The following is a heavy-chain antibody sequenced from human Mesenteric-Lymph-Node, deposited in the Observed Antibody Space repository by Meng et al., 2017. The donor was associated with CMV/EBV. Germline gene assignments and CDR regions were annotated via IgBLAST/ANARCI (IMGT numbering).Heavy chain of an antibody. V-gene: IGHV4-4*02. J-gene: IGHJ4*02. CDR1: STW. D-gene: IGHD2-15*01. CDR3: ATGQTDCDRTICQWWLGRFDR. Sequence: STWWSWARQPPGKGLEWIGEIYHTGSINYNPSLRSRVTISIDKSRNQFSLNLTPVTAADTAVYYCATGQTDCDRTICQWWLGRFDRWGQGTLVTVSS. CDR2: IYHTGSI.